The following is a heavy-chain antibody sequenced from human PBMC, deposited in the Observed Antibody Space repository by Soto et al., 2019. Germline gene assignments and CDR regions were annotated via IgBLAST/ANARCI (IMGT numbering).Heavy chain of an antibody. CDR2: MNPDSGDT. D-gene: IGHD2-2*01. J-gene: IGHJ5*02. V-gene: IGHV1-8*01. Sequence: ASVKVSCKASGYTFTSYDINWLRQATGQGLEWMGWMNPDSGDTGYAQNFQGRVTMTRNTSIRTAYMELSSLRSEDTAVYYCARGLVGCSSTSCYQWFDPWGQGTQVTVSS. CDR3: ARGLVGCSSTSCYQWFDP. CDR1: GYTFTSYD.